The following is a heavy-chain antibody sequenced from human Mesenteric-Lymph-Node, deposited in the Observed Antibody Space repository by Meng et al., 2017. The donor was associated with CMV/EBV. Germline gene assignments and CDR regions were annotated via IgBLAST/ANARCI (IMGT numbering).Heavy chain of an antibody. D-gene: IGHD1-1*01. CDR2: IYYSGST. CDR1: GGSISSGDYY. V-gene: IGHV4-30-4*08. CDR3: SRVDGTSALDY. J-gene: IGHJ4*02. Sequence: SETLSLTCTVSGGSISSGDYYWSWIRQPPGKGLEWIEYIYYSGSTYYNPSLKSRVTISVDTSKNQFSLKLSSVTAADTAVYYCSRVDGTSALDYWGQGTLVTVSS.